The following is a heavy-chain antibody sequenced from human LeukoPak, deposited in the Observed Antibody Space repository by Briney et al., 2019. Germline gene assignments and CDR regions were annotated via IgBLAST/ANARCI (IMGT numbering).Heavy chain of an antibody. CDR2: IIPIFGTA. J-gene: IGHJ6*03. D-gene: IGHD6-13*01. CDR1: GGTFSSYA. CDR3: ARAAAAVMSPYYYMDV. V-gene: IGHV1-69*06. Sequence: GASVKVSCKASGGTFSSYAISWVRQAPGQGLEWMGGIIPIFGTANYAQKFQGRVTITADKSTSTAYMELSSLRSEDTAVYYCARAAAAVMSPYYYMDVWGKGTTVTISS.